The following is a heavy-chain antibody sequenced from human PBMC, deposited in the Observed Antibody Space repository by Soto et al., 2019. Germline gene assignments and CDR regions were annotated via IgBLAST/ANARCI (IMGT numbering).Heavy chain of an antibody. Sequence: PSETLSLTCAVYGGSFSGYYWSWIRQPPGKGLEWIGEINHSGSTNYNPSLKSRVTISVDTSKNQFSLKLSSVTAADTAVYYCARDPLNYYDSSGYYYGVHYYYGMDVWGQGTTVTVSS. CDR2: INHSGST. J-gene: IGHJ6*02. V-gene: IGHV4-34*01. CDR3: ARDPLNYYDSSGYYYGVHYYYGMDV. D-gene: IGHD3-22*01. CDR1: GGSFSGYY.